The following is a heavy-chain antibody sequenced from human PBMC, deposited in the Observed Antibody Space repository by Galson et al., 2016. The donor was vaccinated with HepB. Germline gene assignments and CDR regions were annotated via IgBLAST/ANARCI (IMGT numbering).Heavy chain of an antibody. D-gene: IGHD4-17*01. J-gene: IGHJ6*02. CDR3: ARVADYGDAYYYYAMDV. Sequence: CKASGGIFSTFGISWVRQAPGQGLEWMGGIIPMFRTPTYAQKFQGRVTITADEGTRTAYMDLSSLRPEDTALYYCARVADYGDAYYYYAMDVWGPGTTVTVSS. CDR1: GGIFSTFG. V-gene: IGHV1-69*01. CDR2: IIPMFRTP.